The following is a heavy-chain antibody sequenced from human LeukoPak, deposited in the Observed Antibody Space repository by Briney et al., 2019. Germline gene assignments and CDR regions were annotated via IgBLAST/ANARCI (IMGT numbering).Heavy chain of an antibody. CDR1: GGTFSSYA. V-gene: IGHV1-69*05. CDR3: ARDLVHRITMTSFRPQ. CDR2: IIPIFGTA. Sequence: SVKVSCKASGGTFSSYAISSVRQAPGQGLEWMGRIIPIFGTANYAQKFQGRVTITTDESTSTAYMELSSMRSEDTAVYYCARDLVHRITMTSFRPQWGQGTLVTVSS. J-gene: IGHJ4*02. D-gene: IGHD3-22*01.